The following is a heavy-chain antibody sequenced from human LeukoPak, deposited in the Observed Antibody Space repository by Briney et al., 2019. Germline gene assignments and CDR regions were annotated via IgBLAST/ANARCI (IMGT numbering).Heavy chain of an antibody. J-gene: IGHJ5*02. CDR3: ARDLPRVVAAISGNWFDP. V-gene: IGHV4-4*07. CDR2: IYTSGST. Sequence: PSETLSLTCSVSGVSISAYYWSWIRQPAGKGLEWIGRIYTSGSTNYNPSLKSRVTMSVDTSKNQFSLKLSSVTAADTAVYYCARDLPRVVAAISGNWFDPWGQGTLVTVSS. D-gene: IGHD2-15*01. CDR1: GVSISAYY.